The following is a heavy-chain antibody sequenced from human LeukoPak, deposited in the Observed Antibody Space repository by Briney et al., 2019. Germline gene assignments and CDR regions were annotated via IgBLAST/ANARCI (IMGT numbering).Heavy chain of an antibody. CDR1: GYTFTGYY. D-gene: IGHD3-10*01. Sequence: ASVKVSCKASGYTFTGYYMHWVRQAPGQGLEWLGRMNPNSGDSNYAQKFQGRVSMTRDTSISTAYMDLTSLTSDDTAVYYCVSRGDGEFDYWGQGTLVTVSS. V-gene: IGHV1-2*06. J-gene: IGHJ4*02. CDR3: VSRGDGEFDY. CDR2: MNPNSGDS.